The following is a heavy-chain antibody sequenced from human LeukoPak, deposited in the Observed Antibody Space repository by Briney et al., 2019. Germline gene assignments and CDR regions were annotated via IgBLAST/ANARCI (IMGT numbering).Heavy chain of an antibody. CDR2: IYTSGST. CDR1: SGSISSATYY. D-gene: IGHD2-2*01. V-gene: IGHV4-61*02. Sequence: PSETLSLTCTVSSGSISSATYYWSWIRQPAGKGLEWIGRIYTSGSTDYNPSLQSRVTIPLDTSKNQFSLKLTSLTAADTAVYYCARDPWRYCDSTSCPGGDIWGQGTLVTVSS. CDR3: ARDPWRYCDSTSCPGGDI. J-gene: IGHJ3*02.